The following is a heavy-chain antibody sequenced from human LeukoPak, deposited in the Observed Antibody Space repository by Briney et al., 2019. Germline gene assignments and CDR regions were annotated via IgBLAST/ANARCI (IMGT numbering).Heavy chain of an antibody. J-gene: IGHJ3*02. CDR3: ARGRHYYDSSDYYYEGDAFDI. CDR2: ISAYNGNT. CDR1: GYTFTSYG. V-gene: IGHV1-18*01. Sequence: GASVKVSCKASGYTFTSYGISWVRQAPGQGLEWMGWISAYNGNTNYAQNLQGRLTMTTDTSTSTAYMELRSLRSEDTAVYYCARGRHYYDSSDYYYEGDAFDIWGQGTMVTVSS. D-gene: IGHD3-22*01.